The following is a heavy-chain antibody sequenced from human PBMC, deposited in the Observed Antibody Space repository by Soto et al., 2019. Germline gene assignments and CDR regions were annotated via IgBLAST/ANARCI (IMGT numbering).Heavy chain of an antibody. CDR2: IKQDGNEK. V-gene: IGHV3-7*03. Sequence: GVLRLSCEASGFTFSSSWMSWVRQAPGKGLEWVANIKQDGNEKYHVDSVKGRFTISRDNAKNSLYLQLNSLRAEDTALYYCVRSGDYRSGSYWYFFDYWGQGALVTVSS. D-gene: IGHD3-10*01. J-gene: IGHJ4*02. CDR3: VRSGDYRSGSYWYFFDY. CDR1: GFTFSSSW.